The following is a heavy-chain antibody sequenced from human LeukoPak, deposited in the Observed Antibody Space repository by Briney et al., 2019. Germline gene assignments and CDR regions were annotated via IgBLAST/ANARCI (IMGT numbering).Heavy chain of an antibody. D-gene: IGHD6-19*01. J-gene: IGHJ4*02. V-gene: IGHV1-69*13. CDR3: ARSAYSSGWYAFDY. Sequence: ASVKVSCKASGGTFSIYAISWVRQAPGQGLEWMGGIIPIFGTANYAQKFQGRVTITADESTSTAYMELSSLRSGDTAVYYCARSAYSSGWYAFDYWGQGTLVTVSS. CDR1: GGTFSIYA. CDR2: IIPIFGTA.